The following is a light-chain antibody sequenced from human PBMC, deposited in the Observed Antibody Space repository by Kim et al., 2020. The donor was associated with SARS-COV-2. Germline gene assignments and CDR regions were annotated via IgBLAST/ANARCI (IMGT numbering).Light chain of an antibody. CDR2: QDN. Sequence: SYELTQPPSVSVSPGQTASITCSGYKLGDKYVSWYQQKPGQSPVVVIYQDNKRPSGIPERFSGSNSGNTATLTISGTQAMDEADYYCQAWDGAINNYVFG. CDR3: QAWDGAINNYV. CDR1: KLGDKY. J-gene: IGLJ1*01. V-gene: IGLV3-1*01.